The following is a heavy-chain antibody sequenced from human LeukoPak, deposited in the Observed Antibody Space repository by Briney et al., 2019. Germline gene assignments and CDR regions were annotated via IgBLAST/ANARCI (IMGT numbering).Heavy chain of an antibody. CDR1: GFTFSSYS. Sequence: GGSLRLSCAASGFTFSSYSMNWVRQAPGKGLEWVSSISSSSSYIYYVDSVKGRFTISRDNAKNSLYLQMNSLRAEDTAVYYCARAVYGFDAFDIWGQGTLVTVSS. V-gene: IGHV3-21*01. CDR2: ISSSSSYI. J-gene: IGHJ3*02. CDR3: ARAVYGFDAFDI. D-gene: IGHD4-17*01.